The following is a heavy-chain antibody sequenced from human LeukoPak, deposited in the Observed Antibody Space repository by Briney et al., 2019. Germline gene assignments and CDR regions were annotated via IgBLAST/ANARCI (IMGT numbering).Heavy chain of an antibody. CDR3: AREARSYGDFDY. Sequence: PGGSLRLSCAASGFTFSSYSMNWVRQAPGKGLEWVSSISSSSSYIYYADSVKGRFTISRDNAKNSLYLQMNSLRAEDTAVYYCAREARSYGDFDYWGQGTLVTVSS. V-gene: IGHV3-21*01. J-gene: IGHJ4*02. CDR1: GFTFSSYS. D-gene: IGHD4-17*01. CDR2: ISSSSSYI.